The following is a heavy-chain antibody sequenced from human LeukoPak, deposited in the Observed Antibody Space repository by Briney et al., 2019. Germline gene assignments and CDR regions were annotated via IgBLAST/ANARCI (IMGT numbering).Heavy chain of an antibody. CDR1: GGSISSGDYY. J-gene: IGHJ6*03. D-gene: IGHD2-15*01. CDR2: IYYSGST. V-gene: IGHV4-30-4*08. CDR3: ARDPQTSYCSGGGCYPDYYYMDV. Sequence: SQTLSLTCTVSGGSISSGDYYWSWIRQPPGKGLEWIGYIYYSGSTYYNPSLKSRVTISVDTSKNQFSLKLSSVTAADTAVYCCARDPQTSYCSGGGCYPDYYYMDVWGKGTTVTVSS.